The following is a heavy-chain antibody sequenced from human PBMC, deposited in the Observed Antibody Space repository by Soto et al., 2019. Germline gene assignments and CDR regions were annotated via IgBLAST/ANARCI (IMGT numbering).Heavy chain of an antibody. J-gene: IGHJ3*02. CDR3: ARGVDYGDYPDAFDI. D-gene: IGHD4-17*01. CDR2: INPNSGGT. V-gene: IGHV1-2*04. Sequence: GASVKVSCKASGYTFTGYYIHWVRQAPGQGLEWMGWINPNSGGTNYAQKFQGWVTMTRDTSISTAYMELSRLRSDDTAVYYCARGVDYGDYPDAFDIWGQGTMVTVSS. CDR1: GYTFTGYY.